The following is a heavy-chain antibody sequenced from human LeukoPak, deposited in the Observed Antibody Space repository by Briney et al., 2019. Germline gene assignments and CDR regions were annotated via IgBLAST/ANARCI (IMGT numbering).Heavy chain of an antibody. CDR1: GFTFSSYA. V-gene: IGHV3-23*01. CDR2: ISGSGGST. Sequence: GGSLRLSCAASGFTFSSYAMSWVRQAPGKGLEWVSAISGSGGSTYYADSVKGRFTISRDNSKNTLYLQMNSLRTEDTALYYCAKGGGEYSSPWVAFDIWGQGTMVTVSS. D-gene: IGHD6-6*01. J-gene: IGHJ3*02. CDR3: AKGGGEYSSPWVAFDI.